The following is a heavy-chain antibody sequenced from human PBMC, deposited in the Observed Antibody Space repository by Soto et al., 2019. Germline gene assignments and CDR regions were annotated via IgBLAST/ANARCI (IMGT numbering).Heavy chain of an antibody. V-gene: IGHV1-18*01. D-gene: IGHD4-4*01. CDR2: ISAYNGNT. Sequence: ASVKVSCKASGYTFTSYGISWVRQAPGQGLEWMGWISAYNGNTNYAQKLQGRVTMTTDTSTGTAYMELRSLRSDDTAVYYCARAASNIYYYYGMDVWGQGTTVTVSS. CDR1: GYTFTSYG. J-gene: IGHJ6*02. CDR3: ARAASNIYYYYGMDV.